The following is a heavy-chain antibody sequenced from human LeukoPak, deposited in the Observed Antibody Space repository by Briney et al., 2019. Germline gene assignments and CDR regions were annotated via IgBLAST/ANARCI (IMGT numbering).Heavy chain of an antibody. CDR2: ISYDGSNE. D-gene: IGHD2/OR15-2a*01. V-gene: IGHV3-30*04. CDR1: GFTFSSYV. Sequence: GGSLRLSCAASGFTFSSYVMHWVRQAPGKGLEWVAIISYDGSNEYYADSVKGRFTVSRDDSKNTLYLQMNSLRGDDTAVYYCAKDGTSYYYIYYWGQGTLVTVSS. J-gene: IGHJ4*02. CDR3: AKDGTSYYYIYY.